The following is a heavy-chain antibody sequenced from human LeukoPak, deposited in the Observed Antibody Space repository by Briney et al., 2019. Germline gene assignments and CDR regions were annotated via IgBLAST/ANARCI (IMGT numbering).Heavy chain of an antibody. CDR3: ARVRDSYGLLAGY. D-gene: IGHD5-18*01. J-gene: IGHJ4*02. CDR1: GYTFTGYY. V-gene: IGHV1-2*02. Sequence: ASVKVSCKASGYTFTGYYMHWVRQAPGQGLEWMGWINPNSGGTNYAQKFQGRVTMTRDTSISTAYMELSRLRSDDTAVYYCARVRDSYGLLAGYWGQGTLVTVSS. CDR2: INPNSGGT.